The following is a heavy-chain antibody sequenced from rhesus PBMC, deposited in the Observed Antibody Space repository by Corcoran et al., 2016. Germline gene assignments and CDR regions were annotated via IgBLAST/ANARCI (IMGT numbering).Heavy chain of an antibody. CDR1: GGSISASYG. J-gene: IGHJ5-1*01. D-gene: IGHD3-3*01. V-gene: IGHV4S10*01. Sequence: QVQLQESGPGVVKPSETLSLTCAVSGGSISASYGWSWIRPPPGKGLEWIGYIYGSSTSTNYNPSLKSRVTISKDTSKNQFSLKLSSVTAADTAVYYCARTLFGLASRFDVWGPGVLVTVSS. CDR2: IYGSSTST. CDR3: ARTLFGLASRFDV.